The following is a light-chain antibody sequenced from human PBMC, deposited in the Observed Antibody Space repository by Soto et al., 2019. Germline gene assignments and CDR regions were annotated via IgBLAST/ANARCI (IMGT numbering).Light chain of an antibody. CDR2: GNS. CDR3: QSYDSWMRGDV. J-gene: IGLJ1*01. V-gene: IGLV1-40*01. Sequence: QSLMTAPSSVSVAPGERVTISCTGSSCNVGAGYDVHWYQQLPGTAPKLLICGNSNRPSGVPDRFSGSKSGTSASLAITGLQAEDEADYYRQSYDSWMRGDVFGTGTNVTV. CDR1: SCNVGAGYD.